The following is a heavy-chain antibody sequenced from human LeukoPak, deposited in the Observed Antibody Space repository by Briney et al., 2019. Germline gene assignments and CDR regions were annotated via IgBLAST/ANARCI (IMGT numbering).Heavy chain of an antibody. CDR2: IYYSGST. D-gene: IGHD2-2*01. Sequence: SETLSLTCTVSGGSINSYYWGWIRQPPGKGLEWIGYIYYSGSTNYNPSLKSRVTISVDTSKNQFSLKLSSVTAADTAVYYCARSRVSSRKYYFDYWGQGTLVTVSS. CDR3: ARSRVSSRKYYFDY. V-gene: IGHV4-59*01. CDR1: GGSINSYY. J-gene: IGHJ4*02.